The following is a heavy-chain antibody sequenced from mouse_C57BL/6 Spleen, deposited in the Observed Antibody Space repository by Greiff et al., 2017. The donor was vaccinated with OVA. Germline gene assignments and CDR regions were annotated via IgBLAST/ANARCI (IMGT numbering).Heavy chain of an antibody. CDR3: ARDIYYYGSSYFAY. CDR2: ISDGGSYT. D-gene: IGHD1-1*01. Sequence: EVQRVESGGGLVKPGGSLKLSCAASGFTFSSYAMSWVRQTPEKRLEWVATISDGGSYTYYPDNVKGRFTISRDNAKNNLYLQMSHLKSEDTAMYYCARDIYYYGSSYFAYWGQGTLVTVSA. V-gene: IGHV5-4*01. J-gene: IGHJ3*01. CDR1: GFTFSSYA.